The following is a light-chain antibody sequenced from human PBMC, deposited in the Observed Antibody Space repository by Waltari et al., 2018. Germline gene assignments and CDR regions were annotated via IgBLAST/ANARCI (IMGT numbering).Light chain of an antibody. CDR3: QSFDSNLNGGVL. CDR1: SPNIGAGND. Sequence: QSVLTQPPSVSGAPGPRVTTSCTGSSPNIGAGNDVHWYQHLPGTAPKLLLYGTTDRPSGVPDRFSGSKSGTSASLAITGLRAEDEANYYCQSFDSNLNGGVLFGGGTKLTVL. J-gene: IGLJ2*01. V-gene: IGLV1-40*01. CDR2: GTT.